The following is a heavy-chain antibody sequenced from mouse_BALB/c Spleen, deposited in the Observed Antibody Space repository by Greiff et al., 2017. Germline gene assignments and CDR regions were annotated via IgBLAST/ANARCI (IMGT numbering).Heavy chain of an antibody. Sequence: QVQLQQSGAELMKPGASVKISCKATGYTFSSYWIEWVKQRPGHGLEWIGEILPGSGSTNYNEKFKGKATFTADTSSNTAYMQLSSLTSEDSAVYYCARFRYYGSRAWFAYWGQGTLVTVSA. J-gene: IGHJ3*01. CDR2: ILPGSGST. V-gene: IGHV1-9*01. CDR3: ARFRYYGSRAWFAY. CDR1: GYTFSSYW. D-gene: IGHD1-1*01.